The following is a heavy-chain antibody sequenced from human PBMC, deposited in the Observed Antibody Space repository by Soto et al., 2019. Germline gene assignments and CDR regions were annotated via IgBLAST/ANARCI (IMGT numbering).Heavy chain of an antibody. Sequence: QVQLVESGGGVVQPGRSLRLSCAASGFTFSSYGMHWVRQAPGKGLEWVAVIWYDGSNKYYADSVKGRFTISRDNSKNTLYRQTNSRRAEDTAVYYWARGGAAGIGWFDPWGQGTVVTVSS. CDR2: IWYDGSNK. CDR3: ARGGAAGIGWFDP. D-gene: IGHD6-13*01. CDR1: GFTFSSYG. J-gene: IGHJ5*02. V-gene: IGHV3-33*01.